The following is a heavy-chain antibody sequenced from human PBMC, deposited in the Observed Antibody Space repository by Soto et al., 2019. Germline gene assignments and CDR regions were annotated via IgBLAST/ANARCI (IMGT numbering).Heavy chain of an antibody. V-gene: IGHV1-18*01. CDR2: ISAYNGNT. D-gene: IGHD3-3*01. J-gene: IGHJ6*02. CDR3: ARSAYFWSCYYAGSSYGMDL. CDR1: GYTFTSYG. Sequence: ASVKVSCKASGYTFTSYGISWVRQAPGQGLEWMGWISAYNGNTNYAQKLQGRVTMTTDTSTSTAYMELRSLRSDDTAVYYCARSAYFWSCYYAGSSYGMDLWGQRTTVTVSS.